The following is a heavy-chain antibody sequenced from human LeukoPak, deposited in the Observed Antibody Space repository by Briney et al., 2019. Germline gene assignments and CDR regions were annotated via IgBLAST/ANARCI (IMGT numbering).Heavy chain of an antibody. V-gene: IGHV1-69*04. J-gene: IGHJ4*02. D-gene: IGHD1-1*01. CDR3: ARDAGTTRGHTIDY. CDR1: GGTFSSYT. Sequence: GASVKVSCKASGGTFSSYTISWVRQAPGQGLEWMGRIIPILGIANYAQKFQGRVTITADKSTSKAYMELSSLRSEDTAVYYCARDAGTTRGHTIDYWGQGTLVTVSS. CDR2: IIPILGIA.